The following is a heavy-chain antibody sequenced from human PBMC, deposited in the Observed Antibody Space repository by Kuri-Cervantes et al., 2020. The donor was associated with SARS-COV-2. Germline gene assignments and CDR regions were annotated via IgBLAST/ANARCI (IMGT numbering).Heavy chain of an antibody. CDR1: GFTFSSYA. Sequence: GGSLRLSCAASGFTFSSYAMHWVRQTPGEGLEWVAITSYDGSTKYYADSVKGRFTISRDNSKNTLYLQMNSLRAEDTAVYYCASGDSSSSWNGYYYYGMDVWGQGTTVTVSS. CDR3: ASGDSSSSWNGYYYYGMDV. CDR2: TSYDGSTK. V-gene: IGHV3-30*14. J-gene: IGHJ6*02. D-gene: IGHD6-6*01.